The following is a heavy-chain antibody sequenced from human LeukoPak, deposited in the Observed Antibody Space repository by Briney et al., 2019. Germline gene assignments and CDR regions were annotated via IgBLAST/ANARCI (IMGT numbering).Heavy chain of an antibody. J-gene: IGHJ4*02. Sequence: ASVKVSCKASGYTFTSYYMHWVRQAPGRGLEWMGIINPSGGSTSYAQKFQGRVTMTRDTSTSTVYMELSSLRSEDTAVYYCAREFGGLYYFDYWGQGTLVTVSS. V-gene: IGHV1-46*01. CDR1: GYTFTSYY. CDR2: INPSGGST. D-gene: IGHD4-23*01. CDR3: AREFGGLYYFDY.